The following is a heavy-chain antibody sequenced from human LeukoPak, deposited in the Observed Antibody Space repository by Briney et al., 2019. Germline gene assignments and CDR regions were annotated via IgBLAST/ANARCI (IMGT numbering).Heavy chain of an antibody. Sequence: PSETLSLTCSVSGGSISSYYWSWIRQPPGKGLEWIGYLYYSGSTNSNPSLKSRVTMSVDTSKNQFSLKLRSVTAADTAVYYCARGGSGVSNAFDIWGQGTMVTVSS. CDR3: ARGGSGVSNAFDI. CDR1: GGSISSYY. J-gene: IGHJ3*02. D-gene: IGHD3-10*01. V-gene: IGHV4-59*01. CDR2: LYYSGST.